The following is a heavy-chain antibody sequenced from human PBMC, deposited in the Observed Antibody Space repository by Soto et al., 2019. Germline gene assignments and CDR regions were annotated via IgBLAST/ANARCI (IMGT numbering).Heavy chain of an antibody. CDR2: ISGSGGST. V-gene: IGHV3-23*01. J-gene: IGHJ4*02. CDR3: AKDGQHLGELSALIDY. CDR1: GFTFSSYA. Sequence: EVQLLESGGGLVQPGGSLRLSCAASGFTFSSYAMSWVRQAPGKGLEWVSAISGSGGSTYYADSVKGRFTISRDNSKNTLYLQMNSLRAEDTAVYYCAKDGQHLGELSALIDYWGQGTLVTVSS. D-gene: IGHD3-16*02.